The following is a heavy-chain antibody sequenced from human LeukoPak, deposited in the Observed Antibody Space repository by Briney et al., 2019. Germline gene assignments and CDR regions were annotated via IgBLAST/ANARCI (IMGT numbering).Heavy chain of an antibody. CDR3: ARRYYYNLGSFPFDF. CDR1: GVPFSGYF. J-gene: IGHJ4*02. V-gene: IGHV4-34*01. D-gene: IGHD3-10*01. Sequence: SETLSLTCAVSGVPFSGYFWSWVRQSSGKGLEWIGEIHNSGTTNYNPSLNSRVTISEDTSKNQFYLNLSSVTAADTAVYYCARRYYYNLGSFPFDFWGQGTLVTVPS. CDR2: IHNSGTT.